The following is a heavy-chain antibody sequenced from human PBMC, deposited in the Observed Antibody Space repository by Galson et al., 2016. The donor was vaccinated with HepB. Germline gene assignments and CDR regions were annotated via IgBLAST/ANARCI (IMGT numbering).Heavy chain of an antibody. V-gene: IGHV3-74*01. CDR3: ARGGDYASWFDP. J-gene: IGHJ5*02. CDR2: INSDGSST. D-gene: IGHD4-17*01. Sequence: SLRLSCAASGFTFSSYWMHWVRQAPGKGLVWVSRINSDGSSTSYADSVKGRFTISRDNAKNTLYLQMNSLRAEDTAVHCCARGGDYASWFDPWGQGTLVTVSS. CDR1: GFTFSSYW.